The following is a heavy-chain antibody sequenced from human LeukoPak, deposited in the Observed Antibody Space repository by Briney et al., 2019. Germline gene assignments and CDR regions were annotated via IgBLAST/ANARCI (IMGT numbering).Heavy chain of an antibody. Sequence: PSETLSLTCAVSGGSISSSNWWTWVRQPPGKGLEWIGEIFHSGSSNYNPPLKSRVTISLDKSKNQFSLKLSSVTAADTAVYYCARAYGSGIASWGQGTRVIVPS. J-gene: IGHJ5*02. CDR3: ARAYGSGIAS. V-gene: IGHV4-4*02. CDR1: GGSISSSNW. CDR2: IFHSGSS. D-gene: IGHD3-10*01.